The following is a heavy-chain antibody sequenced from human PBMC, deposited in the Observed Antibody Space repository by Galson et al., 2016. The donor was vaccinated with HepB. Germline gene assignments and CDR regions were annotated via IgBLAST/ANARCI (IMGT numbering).Heavy chain of an antibody. D-gene: IGHD1-26*01. V-gene: IGHV3-43*01. CDR3: AKASGSDYFYAH. CDR1: GFNFEDFV. J-gene: IGHJ4*02. Sequence: SLRLSCAASGFNFEDFVIHWVRQAPGQGLQWISLISWDGSSAFYADSMRGRFTVSRDNSKNSLYLQMDNLRTEDTAFYFCAKASGSDYFYAHWGQGSLVTVSS. CDR2: ISWDGSSA.